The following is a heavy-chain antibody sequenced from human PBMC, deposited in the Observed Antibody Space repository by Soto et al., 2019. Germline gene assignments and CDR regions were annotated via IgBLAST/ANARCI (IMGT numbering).Heavy chain of an antibody. V-gene: IGHV3-15*01. D-gene: IGHD2-8*02. J-gene: IGHJ4*02. CDR3: TTDGGVNAYPLFWD. Sequence: XGSLILSCAAAGITFTNAWLGWVRQAPGRGLEWIGRLKSRRDGGTSDYAAPVKGRFSISKDESKNTRYLQMNSLKTEDTTVYHCTTDGGVNAYPLFWDWGQGTLVTVSS. CDR1: GITFTNAW. CDR2: LKSRRDGGTS.